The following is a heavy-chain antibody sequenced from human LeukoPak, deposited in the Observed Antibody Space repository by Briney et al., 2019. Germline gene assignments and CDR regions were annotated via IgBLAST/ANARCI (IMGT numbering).Heavy chain of an antibody. CDR3: ARFCGKLFTFDY. D-gene: IGHD6-6*01. CDR2: IWADGAP. Sequence: PSETLSLTCTVSGGSISSGYYYWSWIRQPAGKGLEWIGRIWADGAPTYRPSLKSRVTISVDTSKNQFSLKLSSVTAADTAVYYCARFCGKLFTFDYWGQGTLVTVSS. V-gene: IGHV4-61*02. CDR1: GGSISSGYYY. J-gene: IGHJ4*02.